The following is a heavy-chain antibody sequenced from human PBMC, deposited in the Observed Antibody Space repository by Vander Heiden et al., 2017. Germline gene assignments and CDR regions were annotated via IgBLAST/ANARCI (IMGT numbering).Heavy chain of an antibody. Sequence: QVQLVQSESELKKPGASVKVSCKASGYTFTSYAMNWVRQAPGQGLEWMGWINTNTGNPTYAQGFTGRFVFSLDTSVSTAYLQISSLKAEDTAVDYCARNGARIAARRFGWFDPWGQGTLVTVSS. CDR3: ARNGARIAARRFGWFDP. D-gene: IGHD6-6*01. CDR1: GYTFTSYA. CDR2: INTNTGNP. J-gene: IGHJ5*02. V-gene: IGHV7-4-1*02.